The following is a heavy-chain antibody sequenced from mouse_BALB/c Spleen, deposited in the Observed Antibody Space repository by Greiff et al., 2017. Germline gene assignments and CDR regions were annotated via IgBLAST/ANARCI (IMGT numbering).Heavy chain of an antibody. Sequence: QVQLKESGPGLVAPSQSLSITCTVSGFSLTSYGVHWVRQPPGKGLEWLGVIWAGGSTNYNSALMSRLSISKDNSKSQVFLKMNSLQTDDTAMYYCARGLWLYAMDYWGQGTSVTVSS. D-gene: IGHD1-1*02. CDR1: GFSLTSYG. V-gene: IGHV2-9*02. CDR2: IWAGGST. CDR3: ARGLWLYAMDY. J-gene: IGHJ4*01.